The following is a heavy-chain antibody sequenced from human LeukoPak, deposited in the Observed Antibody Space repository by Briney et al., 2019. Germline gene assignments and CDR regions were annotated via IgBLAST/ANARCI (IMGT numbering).Heavy chain of an antibody. V-gene: IGHV3-23*01. CDR2: ISDTGNT. Sequence: GGSLRLSCAASGFTFSSYAMSWVRQAPGKGLEWVSAISDTGNTYHADSVKGRFTISRDSSKNTLFLQMNRLRPEDAAVYYCAKAPVTTCRGAYCYPFDYWGQGTLVTVSS. J-gene: IGHJ4*02. CDR3: AKAPVTTCRGAYCYPFDY. D-gene: IGHD2-21*01. CDR1: GFTFSSYA.